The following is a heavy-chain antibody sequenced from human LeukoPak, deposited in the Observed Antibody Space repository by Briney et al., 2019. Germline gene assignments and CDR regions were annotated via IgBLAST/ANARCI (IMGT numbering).Heavy chain of an antibody. CDR3: AKEDYDEDNWFDP. J-gene: IGHJ5*02. V-gene: IGHV3-23*01. CDR2: IRGGGET. D-gene: IGHD3-3*01. CDR1: GFSFSTYA. Sequence: GGSLRLSYAASGFSFSTYAMSWVRQAPARGPEWVSSIRGGGETFYADSVKGRFTISRDNSKNTLYLQMNSLRAEDTAVYYCAKEDYDEDNWFDPWGQGTLVTVSS.